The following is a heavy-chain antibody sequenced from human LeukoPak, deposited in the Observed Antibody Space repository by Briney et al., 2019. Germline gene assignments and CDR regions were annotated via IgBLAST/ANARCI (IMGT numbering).Heavy chain of an antibody. Sequence: QSGRSLRLSCAASGFTFSSYGMHWVRQAPGKGLEWVAVISYDGSNKYYADSVKGRFTISRDNSKNTLYLQMNSLRGEDTAVYYCAKDRYGDLISDGMDVWGQGTTVTVSS. CDR3: AKDRYGDLISDGMDV. D-gene: IGHD4-17*01. CDR1: GFTFSSYG. J-gene: IGHJ6*02. CDR2: ISYDGSNK. V-gene: IGHV3-30*18.